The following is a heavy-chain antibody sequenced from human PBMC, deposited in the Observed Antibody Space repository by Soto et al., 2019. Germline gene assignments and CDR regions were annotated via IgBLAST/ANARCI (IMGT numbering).Heavy chain of an antibody. Sequence: PGESLKISCKASGYSFTRNWIGWVRQMPGKGLALMGFIEPGDSNTRYSPSFGDQVTISADKSISTAYVQWSSLKASDTAMYSCARRIYWSGWRHYFDWWGQGTLVTVSS. D-gene: IGHD3-3*01. CDR3: ARRIYWSGWRHYFDW. V-gene: IGHV5-51*01. CDR1: GYSFTRNW. CDR2: IEPGDSNT. J-gene: IGHJ4*02.